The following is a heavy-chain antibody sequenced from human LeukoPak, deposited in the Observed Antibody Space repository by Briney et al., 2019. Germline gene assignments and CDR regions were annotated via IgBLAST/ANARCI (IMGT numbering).Heavy chain of an antibody. V-gene: IGHV1-69*13. CDR2: IIPIFGTA. D-gene: IGHD2-15*01. J-gene: IGHJ6*02. CDR1: GYTFTSYG. CDR3: ARGYSEYYYYYGMDV. Sequence: SVKVSCKASGYTFTSYGISWVRQAPGQGLEWMGGIIPIFGTANYAQKFQGRVTITADESTSTAYMELSSLGSEDTAVYYCARGYSEYYYYYGMDVWGQGTTVSVSS.